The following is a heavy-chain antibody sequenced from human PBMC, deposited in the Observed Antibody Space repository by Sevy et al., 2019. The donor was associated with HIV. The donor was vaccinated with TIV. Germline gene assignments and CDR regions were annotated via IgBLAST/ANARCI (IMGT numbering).Heavy chain of an antibody. V-gene: IGHV1-2*02. D-gene: IGHD3-22*01. CDR3: ARRAYYDSSGYALDI. CDR1: GYTFTGYY. Sequence: ASVKVSCKASGYTFTGYYMHWVRQAPGQGLEWMGWINPNSGGTNYAQKFQGRVTMTRDTSISTAYMELSRLRSDDTAVYYCARRAYYDSSGYALDIWGQGTMVTVSS. CDR2: INPNSGGT. J-gene: IGHJ3*02.